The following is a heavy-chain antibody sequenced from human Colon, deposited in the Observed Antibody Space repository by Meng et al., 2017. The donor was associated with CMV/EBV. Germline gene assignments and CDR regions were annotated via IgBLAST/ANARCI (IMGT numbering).Heavy chain of an antibody. CDR2: IYYSGGT. V-gene: IGHV4-30-4*08. Sequence: SLTCNVSANSIGSNIYYWNWIRQPPGKGLEWIGHIYYSGGTKYNPSLKSRVTISFDTAKNQFSLRLSSVTAADTAVYYCARKGMLADPWGQGALVTVSS. D-gene: IGHD3-10*02. CDR3: ARKGMLADP. CDR1: ANSIGSNIYY. J-gene: IGHJ5*02.